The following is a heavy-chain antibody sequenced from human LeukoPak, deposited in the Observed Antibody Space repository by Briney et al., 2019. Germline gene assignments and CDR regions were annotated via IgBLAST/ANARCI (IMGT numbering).Heavy chain of an antibody. CDR1: GGSISSSSYY. J-gene: IGHJ6*03. Sequence: SETLSLTCTVSGGSISSSSYYWGWIRQPPGKGLEWIGSIYYSGSTYYNPSLKSRVTISVDTSKNQFSLKLSSVTAADTAVYYCARVGLYCSSTSCYDRPSPRYYYYMDVWGKGTTVAVSS. CDR2: IYYSGST. CDR3: ARVGLYCSSTSCYDRPSPRYYYYMDV. D-gene: IGHD2-2*01. V-gene: IGHV4-39*07.